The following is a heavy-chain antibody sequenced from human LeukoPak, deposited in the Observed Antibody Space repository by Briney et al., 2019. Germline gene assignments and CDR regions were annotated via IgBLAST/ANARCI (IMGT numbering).Heavy chain of an antibody. CDR3: AREWELLKCMDV. CDR2: IYYSGST. J-gene: IGHJ6*02. CDR1: GGSISSGGYY. V-gene: IGHV4-31*03. D-gene: IGHD1-26*01. Sequence: PSQTLSLTCTVSGGSISSGGYYWSWIRQHPGKGLEWIGYIYYSGSTYYNPSLKSRVTISVDTSKSQFSLKLSSVTAADTAVYYCAREWELLKCMDVWGQGTTVTVSS.